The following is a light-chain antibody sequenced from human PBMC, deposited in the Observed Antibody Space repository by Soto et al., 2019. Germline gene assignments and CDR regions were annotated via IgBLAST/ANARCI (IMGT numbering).Light chain of an antibody. Sequence: EKVMTQSPATLSVSPGERATLSCGASQSVRSNVAWYQQKPGQPPRLLIYDASTRATGIPSRFSGSGSGTEFTLTISSLKSEDFAVYYCQQYNEWPLTFGGGTKVEIK. J-gene: IGKJ4*01. CDR1: QSVRSN. V-gene: IGKV3-15*01. CDR2: DAS. CDR3: QQYNEWPLT.